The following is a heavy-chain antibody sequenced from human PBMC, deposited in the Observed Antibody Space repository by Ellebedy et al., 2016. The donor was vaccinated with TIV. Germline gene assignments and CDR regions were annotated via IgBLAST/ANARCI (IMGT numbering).Heavy chain of an antibody. Sequence: GESLKISCKGSGNSFTNYWIGWVRQMPGKGLEWMGTIYPGDSNTRYSPSFQGQVTISADKSISTAYLQWSSLKAPDTAMYYCARLQTRGNCYIGYWGQGTLVTVSS. V-gene: IGHV5-51*01. CDR2: IYPGDSNT. D-gene: IGHD1-26*01. J-gene: IGHJ4*02. CDR1: GNSFTNYW. CDR3: ARLQTRGNCYIGY.